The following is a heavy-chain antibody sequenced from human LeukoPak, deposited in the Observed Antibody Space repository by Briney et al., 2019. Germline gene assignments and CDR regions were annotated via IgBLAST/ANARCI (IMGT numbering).Heavy chain of an antibody. Sequence: PSETLSLTCTVSGGYISSSSYYWGWIRQSPGKGLEWIGSIYYRGSTYYNPSLKSRVTISVDTSKNQFSLKLSSVTAADTAVYYCARLLHYSWFDPWGQGTLVTVSS. CDR3: ARLLHYSWFDP. J-gene: IGHJ5*02. CDR2: IYYRGST. V-gene: IGHV4-39*07. CDR1: GGYISSSSYY.